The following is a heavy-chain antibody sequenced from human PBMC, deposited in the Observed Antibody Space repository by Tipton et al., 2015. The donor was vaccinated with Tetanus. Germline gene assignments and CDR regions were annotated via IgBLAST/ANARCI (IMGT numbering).Heavy chain of an antibody. D-gene: IGHD3-22*01. CDR2: VDDSGST. Sequence: LRLSCAVYGGSLSRYYWTWIRQPPGKGLEWIGEVDDSGSTNYSPSLKSRVTISLDTSKNEFSLTLSSVTAADTAVYYCARDSYYSSRWSFADYWGQGTLVTVSS. J-gene: IGHJ4*02. CDR3: ARDSYYSSRWSFADY. CDR1: GGSLSRYY. V-gene: IGHV4-34*01.